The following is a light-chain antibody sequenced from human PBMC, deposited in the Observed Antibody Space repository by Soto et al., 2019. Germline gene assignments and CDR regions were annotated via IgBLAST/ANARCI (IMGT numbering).Light chain of an antibody. Sequence: DIQMTQSPSTLPASVGDRVTISCRASQSINRWLAWYQQKPGNAPKLLIHDASSLESGVSSRFSGSGGGTDFSLTITSLQPDDFATYYCQQYDTYPLTFGGGTKVVIK. CDR3: QQYDTYPLT. J-gene: IGKJ4*01. CDR1: QSINRW. CDR2: DAS. V-gene: IGKV1-5*01.